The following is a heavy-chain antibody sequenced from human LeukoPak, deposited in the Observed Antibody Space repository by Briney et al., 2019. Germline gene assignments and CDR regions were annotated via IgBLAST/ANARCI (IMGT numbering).Heavy chain of an antibody. D-gene: IGHD6-19*01. CDR3: ASRISGWYSYYFDY. J-gene: IGHJ4*02. Sequence: PSETLSLTCTVSGGSISTSNYYWGWIRQPPGKGLEWIGSIYYSGSTYYNPSLKSRVTISVDTSKNQFSLKLSSVTAADTAVYYCASRISGWYSYYFDYWGQGTLVTVSS. CDR2: IYYSGST. V-gene: IGHV4-39*01. CDR1: GGSISTSNYY.